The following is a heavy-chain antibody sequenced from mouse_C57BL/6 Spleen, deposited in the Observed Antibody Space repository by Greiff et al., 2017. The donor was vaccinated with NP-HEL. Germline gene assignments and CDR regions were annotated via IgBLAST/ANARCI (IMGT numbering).Heavy chain of an antibody. CDR2: IYPGSGST. D-gene: IGHD1-1*01. CDR1: GYTFTSYW. J-gene: IGHJ2*01. CDR3: ARYYYGSSYLKEYYFDY. V-gene: IGHV1-55*01. Sequence: QVQLQQPGAELVKPGASVKMSCKASGYTFTSYWITWVKQRPGQGLEWIGDIYPGSGSTNYNEKFKSKATLTVDTSSSTAYMQLSSLTSEDSAVYYCARYYYGSSYLKEYYFDYWGQGTTLTVSS.